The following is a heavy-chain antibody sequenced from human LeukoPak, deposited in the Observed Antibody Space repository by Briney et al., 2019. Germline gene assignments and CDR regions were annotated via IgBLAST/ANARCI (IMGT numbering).Heavy chain of an antibody. J-gene: IGHJ4*02. CDR2: ISGSGGST. Sequence: GGSLRLSCAASGFTFSSYAMSWVRQAPGKGLEWVSAISGSGGSTYYADSVKGRFTISRDNSKNTLYLQMNSLRAEDTAVYYCAKGVYSGSYRLSFSHWGQGTLVTVSS. V-gene: IGHV3-23*01. CDR3: AKGVYSGSYRLSFSH. D-gene: IGHD1-26*01. CDR1: GFTFSSYA.